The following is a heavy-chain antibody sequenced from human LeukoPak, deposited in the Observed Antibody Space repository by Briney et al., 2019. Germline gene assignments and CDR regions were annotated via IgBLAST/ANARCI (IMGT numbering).Heavy chain of an antibody. CDR2: ISGSGLTT. J-gene: IGHJ4*02. V-gene: IGHV3-23*01. D-gene: IGHD3-3*01. Sequence: PGGSLRLSCAASGFTFSSYAMSWVRQALGKGPEWVSSISGSGLTTNYADSVKGRFTISRDYSKNTLYLQMSSLRAEDTAVYYCAKETALVGGHSAIFDHWGQGTLVTVSS. CDR3: AKETALVGGHSAIFDH. CDR1: GFTFSSYA.